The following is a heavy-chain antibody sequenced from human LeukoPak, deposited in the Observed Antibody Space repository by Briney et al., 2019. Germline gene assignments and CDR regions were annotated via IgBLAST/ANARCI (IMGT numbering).Heavy chain of an antibody. CDR3: ARDLERYYDIEGRSGY. Sequence: ASVKVSCKTSGYTFTSYGINWVRQAPGQGLEWMGRISAHNGNANYARKFQGRVTMTTDTLATTAYMELRSLRSDDTAVYYCARDLERYYDIEGRSGYWGQGTLVTVSS. V-gene: IGHV1-18*01. J-gene: IGHJ4*02. CDR2: ISAHNGNA. CDR1: GYTFTSYG. D-gene: IGHD3-9*01.